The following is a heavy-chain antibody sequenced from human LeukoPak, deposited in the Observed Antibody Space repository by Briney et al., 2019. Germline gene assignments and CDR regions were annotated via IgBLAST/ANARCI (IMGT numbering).Heavy chain of an antibody. J-gene: IGHJ4*02. D-gene: IGHD1-14*01. Sequence: PGGSLRLSCAASGFTFSSYAMHWVRQAPGKGLEWVAVISYDGSNKYYADSVKGRFTISRDNSKNTLYLQMNSLRAEDTAVYYCARIGIPDLGYWGQGTLVTVSS. CDR3: ARIGIPDLGY. V-gene: IGHV3-30-3*01. CDR2: ISYDGSNK. CDR1: GFTFSSYA.